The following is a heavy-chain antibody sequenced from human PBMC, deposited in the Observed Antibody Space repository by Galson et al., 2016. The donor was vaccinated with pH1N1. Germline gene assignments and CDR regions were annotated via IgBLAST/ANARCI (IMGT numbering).Heavy chain of an antibody. CDR2: IEDGGGGT. V-gene: IGHV3-23*01. D-gene: IGHD5-18*01. CDR3: ARDRGMGLIHDY. CDR1: GFTFNNYA. Sequence: SLRLSCAASGFTFNNYAMSWVRQAPGKGLEWVSGIEDGGGGTEYADSVKGRFTISRDNAKTSLYLQMNSLRAEDTAVYYCARDRGMGLIHDYWGQGTLVIVSS. J-gene: IGHJ4*02.